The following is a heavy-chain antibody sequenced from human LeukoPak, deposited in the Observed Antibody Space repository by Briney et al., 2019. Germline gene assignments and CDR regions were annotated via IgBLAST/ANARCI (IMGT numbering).Heavy chain of an antibody. CDR2: INASNGKT. CDR3: ARDTGLGRYYDSSGYYPAGRWFDP. Sequence: ASVKVSCKASGYTFTSYAMHWVRQAPGQRLEWMGWINASNGKTKYSQKFQGRVTITRDTSASTANMELSSLRSEDTAVYYCARDTGLGRYYDSSGYYPAGRWFDPWGQETLDTVSS. J-gene: IGHJ5*02. D-gene: IGHD3-22*01. CDR1: GYTFTSYA. V-gene: IGHV1-3*01.